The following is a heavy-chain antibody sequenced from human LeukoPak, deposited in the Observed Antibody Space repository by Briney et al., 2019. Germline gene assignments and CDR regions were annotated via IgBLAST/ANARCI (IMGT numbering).Heavy chain of an antibody. V-gene: IGHV3-53*01. D-gene: IGHD2-2*01. CDR3: ARDPAMGYMDV. Sequence: QPGRSLRLSCAASGFTVSSNYMSWVRQAPGKGLEWVSVIYSGGSTYYADSVKGRFTISRDNSKNTLYLQMNSLRAEDTAVYYCARDPAMGYMDVWGKGTTVTVSS. CDR2: IYSGGST. J-gene: IGHJ6*03. CDR1: GFTVSSNY.